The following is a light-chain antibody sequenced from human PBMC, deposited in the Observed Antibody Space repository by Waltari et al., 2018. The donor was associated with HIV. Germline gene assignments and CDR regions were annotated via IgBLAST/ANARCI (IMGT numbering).Light chain of an antibody. CDR3: QQRSNWPLT. V-gene: IGKV3-11*01. Sequence: EIVLPQSPATLSLSPGERATLSCRASQCVSSYLAWYQQKPGQAPRLLIYDASNRATGIPARFSGSGSATDFTLTIGSLEPQDFAVYYCQQRSNWPLTFGGGTKVEIK. J-gene: IGKJ4*01. CDR1: QCVSSY. CDR2: DAS.